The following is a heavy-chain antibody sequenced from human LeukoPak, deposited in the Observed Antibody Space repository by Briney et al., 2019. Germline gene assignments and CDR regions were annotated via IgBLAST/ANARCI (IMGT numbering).Heavy chain of an antibody. Sequence: ASVQVSCKASGYTFTGYYMHWVRQAPGQGLEWLGWINPNSGGTKYAQKLQGRVTMTRDTSISTAYMEMSRLRSDDTAVYYCARGGSGSYPFDYWGQGTLVTVSS. CDR3: ARGGSGSYPFDY. CDR2: INPNSGGT. CDR1: GYTFTGYY. J-gene: IGHJ4*02. V-gene: IGHV1-2*02. D-gene: IGHD3-10*01.